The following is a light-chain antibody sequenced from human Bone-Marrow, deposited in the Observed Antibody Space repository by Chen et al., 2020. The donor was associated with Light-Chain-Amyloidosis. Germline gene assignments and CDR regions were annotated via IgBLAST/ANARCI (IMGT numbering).Light chain of an antibody. CDR1: RSSIGTNT. Sequence: QSVLTQPPSASGTPGQRVTISCSGSRSSIGTNTVNWYQQFPGTPPKLLIYCNSQRPSGVPDRFSGSKSGTSASLAISGLQSDDEADYFCAAWDDGLNGVLFGGGTKLTVL. CDR3: AAWDDGLNGVL. J-gene: IGLJ2*01. CDR2: CNS. V-gene: IGLV1-44*01.